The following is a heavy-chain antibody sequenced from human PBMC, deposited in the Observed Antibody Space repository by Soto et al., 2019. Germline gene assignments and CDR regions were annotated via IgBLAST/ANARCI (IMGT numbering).Heavy chain of an antibody. CDR3: ARAHDYDFWSGLYYYYGMDV. D-gene: IGHD3-3*01. CDR2: INPNSGGT. Sequence: GASVKVSCNASGYTFTGYYMHWVRQAPGQGLEWMGWINPNSGGTNYAQKFQGWVTMTRDTSISTAYMELSRLRSDDTAVYYCARAHDYDFWSGLYYYYGMDVWGQGTTVTVSS. V-gene: IGHV1-2*04. CDR1: GYTFTGYY. J-gene: IGHJ6*02.